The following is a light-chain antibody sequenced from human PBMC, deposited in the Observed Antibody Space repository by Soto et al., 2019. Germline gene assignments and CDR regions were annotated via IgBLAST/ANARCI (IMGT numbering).Light chain of an antibody. CDR2: EVS. CDR1: SSDVGDYKF. J-gene: IGLJ1*01. CDR3: SSYTSSSTYV. V-gene: IGLV2-14*01. Sequence: QSALTQPASVSGSPGQSITISCTGTSSDVGDYKFVSWYQQHPGKAPKLMIYEVSHRPSGVSNRFSGSKSGNTASLTISGLQAEDEADYYCSSYTSSSTYVFGTGTKLTVL.